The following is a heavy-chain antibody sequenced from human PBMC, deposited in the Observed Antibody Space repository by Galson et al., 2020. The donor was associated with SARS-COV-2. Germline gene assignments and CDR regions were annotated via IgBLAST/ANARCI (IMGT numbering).Heavy chain of an antibody. CDR3: AGDPNLYAFYI. V-gene: IGHV4-61*09. CDR1: GGSISSGSYY. CDR2: IHTTGST. Sequence: TLSPTCTVSGGSISSGSYYWNWIRPPAGKGLEWIGHIHTTGSTNYNHSLKLRVTVSLDKSKNQFSLKLSSVTATDTAVYYCAGDPNLYAFYIWGQGTMVTVSS. J-gene: IGHJ3*02.